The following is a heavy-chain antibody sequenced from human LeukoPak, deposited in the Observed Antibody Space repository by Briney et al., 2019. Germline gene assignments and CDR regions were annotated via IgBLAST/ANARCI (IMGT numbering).Heavy chain of an antibody. CDR3: ATYSSAYYSGFDY. Sequence: GASVKVSCKASGYTFTDYYMHWLRQAPGQGLEWMGWINPNSGGTNYAQRFQGRVTMTRDTAISTAYVELIRLISDDTAVYYRATYSSAYYSGFDYWVQGTLVTVSS. V-gene: IGHV1-2*02. J-gene: IGHJ4*02. CDR1: GYTFTDYY. CDR2: INPNSGGT. D-gene: IGHD3-22*01.